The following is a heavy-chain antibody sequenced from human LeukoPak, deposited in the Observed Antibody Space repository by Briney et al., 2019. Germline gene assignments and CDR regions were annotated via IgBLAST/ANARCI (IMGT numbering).Heavy chain of an antibody. J-gene: IGHJ4*02. CDR3: ARTYYDFWSGYYTEY. V-gene: IGHV3-11*04. Sequence: PGGSLRPSCAASGFTFSDYYMSWIRQAPGKGLEWVSYISSSGSTIYYADSVKGRFTISRDNAKNSLYLQMNSLRAEDTAVYYCARTYYDFWSGYYTEYWGQGTLVTVSS. CDR1: GFTFSDYY. D-gene: IGHD3-3*01. CDR2: ISSSGSTI.